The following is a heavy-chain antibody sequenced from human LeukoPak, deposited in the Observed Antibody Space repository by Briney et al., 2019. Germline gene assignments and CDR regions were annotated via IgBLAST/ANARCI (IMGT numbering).Heavy chain of an antibody. Sequence: PGGSLRLSCAASGFTFSSHALHWVRQAPGKGLDWVAFITYDGRNKYYADSMKGRFTISRDNSKNTLYLQMNSLRGDDTAVYYCARGDHIGGAATGYFEYWGQGTLVTVTS. D-gene: IGHD1-26*01. CDR2: ITYDGRNK. CDR3: ARGDHIGGAATGYFEY. V-gene: IGHV3-30*04. J-gene: IGHJ4*02. CDR1: GFTFSSHA.